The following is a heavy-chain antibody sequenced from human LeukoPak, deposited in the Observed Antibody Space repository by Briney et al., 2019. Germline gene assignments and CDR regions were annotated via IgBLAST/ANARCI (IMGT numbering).Heavy chain of an antibody. CDR3: ARVRGLTQDCLDL. Sequence: GESLKISCKAIEYTFSSYWIGWVRQRPGKGPEWMGIIFPGDSDTRYSPSFQGQVTISADKSISTTFLQWSSLRASDSAMYYCARVRGLTQDCLDLWGQGTLVTASS. CDR1: EYTFSSYW. V-gene: IGHV5-51*01. CDR2: IFPGDSDT. D-gene: IGHD1-20*01. J-gene: IGHJ5*02.